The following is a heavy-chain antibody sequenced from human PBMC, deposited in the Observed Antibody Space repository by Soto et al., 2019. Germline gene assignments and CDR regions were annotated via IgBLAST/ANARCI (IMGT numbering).Heavy chain of an antibody. CDR3: ARVDGYCSGGSCSQHDAFDI. CDR1: GFTFSSYW. Sequence: EVQLVESGGGLVQPGGSLRLSCAASGFTFSSYWMSWVRQAPGKGLEWVANIKQDGSEKYYVDSVKGRFTISRDNAKNSLYLQMNSLRAEDTAVYYCARVDGYCSGGSCSQHDAFDIWGQGTMVTVSS. D-gene: IGHD2-15*01. J-gene: IGHJ3*02. CDR2: IKQDGSEK. V-gene: IGHV3-7*01.